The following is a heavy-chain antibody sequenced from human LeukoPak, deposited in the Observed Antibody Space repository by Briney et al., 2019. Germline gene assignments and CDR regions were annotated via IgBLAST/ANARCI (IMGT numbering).Heavy chain of an antibody. CDR1: GFTFSSYA. Sequence: GGSLRLSCAASGFTFSSYAMSWVRQAPRKGLEWVSAISGSGGSTYYADSVKGRFTISRDNSKNTLYLQMNSLRAEDTAVYYCAKVALRDRGLDYFDYWGQGTLVTVSS. V-gene: IGHV3-23*01. J-gene: IGHJ4*02. D-gene: IGHD4-17*01. CDR2: ISGSGGST. CDR3: AKVALRDRGLDYFDY.